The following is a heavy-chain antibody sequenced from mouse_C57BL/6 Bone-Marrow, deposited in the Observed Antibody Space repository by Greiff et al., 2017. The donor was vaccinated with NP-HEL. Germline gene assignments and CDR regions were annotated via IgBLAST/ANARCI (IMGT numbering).Heavy chain of an antibody. CDR2: IDPSDSST. J-gene: IGHJ2*01. Sequence: QVQLQQPGAELVKPGASVKLSCKASGYTFTSYWMQWVKQRPGQGLEWIGAIDPSDSSTNYNQKFKGKATLTVATSSSTAYMQLSSLPSEDSAVYSCAREGYSTFAYWGQGTTLTVSS. V-gene: IGHV1-50*01. D-gene: IGHD2-3*01. CDR1: GYTFTSYW. CDR3: AREGYSTFAY.